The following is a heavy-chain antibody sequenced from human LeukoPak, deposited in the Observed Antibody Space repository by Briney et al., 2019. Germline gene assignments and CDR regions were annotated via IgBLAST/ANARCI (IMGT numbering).Heavy chain of an antibody. V-gene: IGHV3-23*01. CDR3: AKEIDYDSSGYYSNFDY. J-gene: IGHJ4*02. Sequence: QSGGSLRLSCAASGFTFSSYAMSWIRQAPGKGLEWVSAISGSGGSTYYADSVKGRFTISRDNSKNTLYLQMNSLRVDDTAVYYCAKEIDYDSSGYYSNFDYWGQGTLVTVSS. D-gene: IGHD3-22*01. CDR2: ISGSGGST. CDR1: GFTFSSYA.